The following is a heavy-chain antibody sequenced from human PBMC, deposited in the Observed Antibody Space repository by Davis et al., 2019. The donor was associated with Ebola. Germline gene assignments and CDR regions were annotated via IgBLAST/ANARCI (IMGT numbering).Heavy chain of an antibody. J-gene: IGHJ6*02. CDR2: ISYDGSNK. Sequence: GESLKISCAASGFTFSSYAMHWVRQAPGKGLEWVAVISYDGSNKYYADSVKGRFTISRDNSKNTLYLQMNSLRAEDTAVYYCARGESPWELLGYGMDVWGQGTTVTVSS. V-gene: IGHV3-30-3*01. CDR1: GFTFSSYA. CDR3: ARGESPWELLGYGMDV. D-gene: IGHD1-26*01.